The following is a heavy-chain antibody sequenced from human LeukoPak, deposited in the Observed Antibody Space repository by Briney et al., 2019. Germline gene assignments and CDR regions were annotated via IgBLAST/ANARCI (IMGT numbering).Heavy chain of an antibody. D-gene: IGHD6-19*01. CDR3: ASLDSSGWYYFDY. Sequence: PSETLSLTCAVYGGSFSGHHWTWIRQPPGKGLEWIGYIYYSGSTNYNPSLKSRVTISVDTSKNQFSLKLSSVTAADTAVYYCASLDSSGWYYFDYWGQGTLVTVSS. J-gene: IGHJ4*02. V-gene: IGHV4-59*11. CDR2: IYYSGST. CDR1: GGSFSGHH.